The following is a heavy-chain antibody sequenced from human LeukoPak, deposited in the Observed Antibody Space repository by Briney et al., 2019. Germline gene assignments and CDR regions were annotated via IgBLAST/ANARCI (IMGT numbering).Heavy chain of an antibody. D-gene: IGHD6-19*01. CDR1: GYTFTGYY. CDR2: INPNSGGT. V-gene: IGHV1-2*02. J-gene: IGHJ4*02. CDR3: AREEKPYSSGSQPDY. Sequence: ASVKVSCKASGYTFTGYYMRWVRQAPGQGLEWMGWINPNSGGTNYAQKFQGRVTMTRDTSISTAYMELSRLRSDDTAVYYCAREEKPYSSGSQPDYWGQGTLVTVSS.